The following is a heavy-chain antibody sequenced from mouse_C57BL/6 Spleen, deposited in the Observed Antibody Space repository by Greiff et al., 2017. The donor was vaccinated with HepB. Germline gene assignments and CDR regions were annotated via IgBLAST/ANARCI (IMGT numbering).Heavy chain of an antibody. CDR3: ARTYGSSYGYFDY. CDR1: GFTFSSYA. CDR2: ISDGGSYT. J-gene: IGHJ2*01. D-gene: IGHD1-1*01. V-gene: IGHV5-4*03. Sequence: EVKLMESGGGLVKPGGSLKLSCAASGFTFSSYAMSWVRQTPEKRLEWVATISDGGSYTYYPDNVKGRFTISRDNAKNNLYLQMSHLKSEDTAMYYCARTYGSSYGYFDYWGQGTTLTVSS.